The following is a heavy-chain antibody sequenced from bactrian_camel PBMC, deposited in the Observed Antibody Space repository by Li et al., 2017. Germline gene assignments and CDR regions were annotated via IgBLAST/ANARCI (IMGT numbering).Heavy chain of an antibody. V-gene: IGHV3S55*01. D-gene: IGHD7*01. J-gene: IGHJ7*01. Sequence: QVQLVESGGRSVQAEGSLRLSRVPSGVAFNSSCMGWFRQIPGREREAVATYTDSVRTSYLDSVKGRFNISHVNANNTLHLQMNSLKPEDTAMYYCVADLAVSCGPTMDYWGRGTQVTVS. CDR2: YTDSVRT. CDR1: GVAFNSSC.